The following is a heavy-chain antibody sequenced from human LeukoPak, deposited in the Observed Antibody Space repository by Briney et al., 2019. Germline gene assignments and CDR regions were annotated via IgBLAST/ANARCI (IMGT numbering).Heavy chain of an antibody. CDR1: GFTFSSYA. CDR3: AKTPYYYDSSGQTNWFDP. Sequence: GGSLRLSCAASGFTFSSYAMSWVRQAPGKGLERVSAISGSGGSTYYADSVKGRFTISRDNSKNTLYLQMNSLRAEDTAVYYCAKTPYYYDSSGQTNWFDPWGQGTLVTVSS. V-gene: IGHV3-23*01. J-gene: IGHJ5*02. CDR2: ISGSGGST. D-gene: IGHD3-22*01.